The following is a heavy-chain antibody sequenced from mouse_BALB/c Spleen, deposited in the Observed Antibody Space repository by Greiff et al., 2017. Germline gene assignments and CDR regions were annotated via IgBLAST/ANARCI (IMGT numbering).Heavy chain of an antibody. V-gene: IGHV3-2*02. D-gene: IGHD2-14*01. CDR2: ITYSGST. Sequence: VQLKESGPGLVKPSQSLSLTCTVTGYSITSDYAWNWIRQFPGNKLEWMGYITYSGSTSYNPSLKSRISITRDTSKNQFFLQLNSVTTEDTATYYCARYGYDRYAMDYWGQGTSVTVSS. CDR3: ARYGYDRYAMDY. CDR1: GYSITSDYA. J-gene: IGHJ4*01.